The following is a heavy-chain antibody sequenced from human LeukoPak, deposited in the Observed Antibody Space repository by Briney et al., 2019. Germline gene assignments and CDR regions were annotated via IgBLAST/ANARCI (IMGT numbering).Heavy chain of an antibody. CDR2: FIPIFGTA. Sequence: ASVKVSCKASGVTFSSNAIRWVRQAPGQGLEWMGGFIPIFGTATYAQKFQGRVTITADESTSTAYMELSSLRSEDTAVYYCARDLSGSYPNWFDPWGQGTLVTVSS. CDR1: GVTFSSNA. J-gene: IGHJ5*02. V-gene: IGHV1-69*13. CDR3: ARDLSGSYPNWFDP. D-gene: IGHD1-26*01.